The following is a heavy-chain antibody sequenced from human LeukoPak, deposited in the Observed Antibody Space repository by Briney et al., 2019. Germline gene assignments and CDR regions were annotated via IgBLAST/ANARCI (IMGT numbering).Heavy chain of an antibody. V-gene: IGHV3-23*01. CDR1: GFTFSSYA. CDR3: AKDRSCTNDICHGDFDY. J-gene: IGHJ4*02. Sequence: GGSLRLSCAASGFTFSSYAVSWFRQAPGKGLEWVSSISGSGGSTYSADSVKGRFTISRDNSKNTLYLQMNSLRAGDTALYYCAKDRSCTNDICHGDFDYWGQGTLVTVSS. D-gene: IGHD2-8*01. CDR2: ISGSGGST.